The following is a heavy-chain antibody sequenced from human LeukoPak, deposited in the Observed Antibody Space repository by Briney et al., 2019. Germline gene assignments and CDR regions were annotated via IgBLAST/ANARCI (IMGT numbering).Heavy chain of an antibody. CDR3: AKDARRTSGWYYFDS. V-gene: IGHV3-23*01. CDR1: GFTFSNFD. D-gene: IGHD6-19*01. CDR2: ITNRGDGT. J-gene: IGHJ4*02. Sequence: GGSLRLSCTASGFTFSNFDMGWVRQAPGKGLEWVSAITNRGDGTYFADSVKGRVTISRDNSKDPLYLQLNSLRADDAAVYYCAKDARRTSGWYYFDSWGQGTLVTVSS.